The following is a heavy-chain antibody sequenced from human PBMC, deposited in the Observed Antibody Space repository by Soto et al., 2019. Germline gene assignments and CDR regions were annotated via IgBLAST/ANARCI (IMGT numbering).Heavy chain of an antibody. V-gene: IGHV4-39*01. CDR1: GGSISSSSYY. J-gene: IGHJ4*02. CDR3: ARHLKGARYCSGGSGYSEAPGYFDY. CDR2: VYYSGST. Sequence: QLQLQESGPGLVKPSETLSLTCTVSGGSISSSSYYWGWIRQPPGKGLEWIGSVYYSGSTYYNPSLNSRITIAVDTSKNQFSVMLSSVTAADTAVYYCARHLKGARYCSGGSGYSEAPGYFDYWGQGTLVTVSS. D-gene: IGHD2-15*01.